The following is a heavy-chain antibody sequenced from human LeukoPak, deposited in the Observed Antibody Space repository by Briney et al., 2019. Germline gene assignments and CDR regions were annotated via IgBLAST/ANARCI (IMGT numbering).Heavy chain of an antibody. D-gene: IGHD5-24*01. J-gene: IGHJ4*02. V-gene: IGHV4-31*03. CDR1: GGSISSGGYY. CDR3: ARGDGYNYPNDY. CDR2: IYYSGST. Sequence: PSETLSLTCTVSGGSISSGGYYWSWIRQHPGKGLEWIGYIYYSGSTYYNPSLKSRVTISVDTSKNQFSLKLSSVTAADTAVYYCARGDGYNYPNDYWGQGTLVTVSS.